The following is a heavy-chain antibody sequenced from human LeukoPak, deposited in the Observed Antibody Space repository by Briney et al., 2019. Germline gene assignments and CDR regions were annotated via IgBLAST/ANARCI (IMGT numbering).Heavy chain of an antibody. J-gene: IGHJ1*01. Sequence: GGSLRLSCAASGLTFSDYYMSWIRQAPGKGLEWISYISSSSSIIYYADSVKGRFTIPRDNAQNSLYLQMNGLRAEDTAVYYCARANYGGNPRYFQHWGQGTLVTVSS. CDR1: GLTFSDYY. CDR2: ISSSSSII. D-gene: IGHD4-23*01. CDR3: ARANYGGNPRYFQH. V-gene: IGHV3-11*01.